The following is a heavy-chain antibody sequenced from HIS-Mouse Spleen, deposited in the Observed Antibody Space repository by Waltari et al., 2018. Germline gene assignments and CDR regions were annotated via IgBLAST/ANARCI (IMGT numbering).Heavy chain of an antibody. CDR2: IYYRGST. D-gene: IGHD2-8*01. CDR3: ARGDAGYYYYYGMDV. Sequence: QLQLQESGPGLVKPSETLSLTCTVSGGSISSSSYYWGWIRQPPGKGLEWIGSIYYRGSTYYNPSLKSRVTISVDTSKNQFSLKLSSVTAADTAVYYCARGDAGYYYYYGMDVWGQGTTVTVSS. V-gene: IGHV4-39*07. J-gene: IGHJ6*02. CDR1: GGSISSSSYY.